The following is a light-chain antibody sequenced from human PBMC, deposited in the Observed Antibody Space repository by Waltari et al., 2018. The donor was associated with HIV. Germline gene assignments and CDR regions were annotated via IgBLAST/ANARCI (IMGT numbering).Light chain of an antibody. V-gene: IGLV1-40*01. CDR1: RSNIAAGYE. CDR3: HSYGTSLSAWV. J-gene: IGLJ3*02. Sequence: QFVVRQPASASGVSGQRVTISCTGSRSNIAAGYEVPWYQQLPGAAPKLLIYGYSNRPSRGPDRISGSKSGTSSSLAISVLQAEDEADYYCHSYGTSLSAWVFGVGTKLTVL. CDR2: GYS.